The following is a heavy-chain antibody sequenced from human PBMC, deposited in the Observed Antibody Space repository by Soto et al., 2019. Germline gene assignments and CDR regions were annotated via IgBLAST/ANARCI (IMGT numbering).Heavy chain of an antibody. CDR2: MSYSGST. CDR3: ARHASHYSGSGQAEFFQY. J-gene: IGHJ1*01. D-gene: IGHD3-10*01. CDR1: GVSISGTNYY. V-gene: IGHV4-39*01. Sequence: QVQMQESGPGLVKPSETLSLTCTVSGVSISGTNYYLGWIRQPPGKGLEWIGSMSYSGSTYYNPSLKSRVTISIDTSQNQFSLKLSSVTAADTAVYHCARHASHYSGSGQAEFFQYWGQGTLVTVSS.